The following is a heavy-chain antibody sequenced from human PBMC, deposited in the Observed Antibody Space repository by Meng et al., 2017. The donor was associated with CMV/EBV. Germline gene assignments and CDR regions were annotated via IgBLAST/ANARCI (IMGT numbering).Heavy chain of an antibody. CDR1: GFTFSSYA. CDR3: ARDLMYSSSWDYYYYGMDV. J-gene: IGHJ6*02. CDR2: ILYDGSNK. D-gene: IGHD6-13*01. V-gene: IGHV3-30-3*01. Sequence: GESLKISCAASGFTFSSYAMHWVRQAPGKGLEWVAVILYDGSNKYYADSVKGRFTISRDNSKNTLYLQMNSLRAEDTAVYYCARDLMYSSSWDYYYYGMDVWGQGTTVTVSS.